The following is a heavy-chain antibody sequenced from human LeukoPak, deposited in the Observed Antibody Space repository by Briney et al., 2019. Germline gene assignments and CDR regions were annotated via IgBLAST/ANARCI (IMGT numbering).Heavy chain of an antibody. Sequence: GGSLRLSCAASGFTFSSYGMSWVRQAPGKGLEWVSSISGSGSNTYYADSVKGRFTISRDNSKNTLYLQMNSLRAEDTAMYYCARRATTERGHSYGLDFWGQGTLVTVSS. J-gene: IGHJ4*02. CDR3: ARRATTERGHSYGLDF. D-gene: IGHD5-18*01. CDR2: ISGSGSNT. CDR1: GFTFSSYG. V-gene: IGHV3-23*01.